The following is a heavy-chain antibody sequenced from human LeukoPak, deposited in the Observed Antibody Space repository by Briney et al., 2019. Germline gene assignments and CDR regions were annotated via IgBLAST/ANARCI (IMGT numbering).Heavy chain of an antibody. CDR3: AREVPAAMPYYYYYVDV. Sequence: GGSLRLSCAASGFTFSSYGMHWVRQAPGKGLEWVAVIWYDGSNKYYADSVKGRFTISRDNSKNTLYLQMNSLRAEDTAVYYRAREVPAAMPYYYYYVDVWGKGTTVTVSS. D-gene: IGHD2-2*01. CDR1: GFTFSSYG. V-gene: IGHV3-33*01. CDR2: IWYDGSNK. J-gene: IGHJ6*03.